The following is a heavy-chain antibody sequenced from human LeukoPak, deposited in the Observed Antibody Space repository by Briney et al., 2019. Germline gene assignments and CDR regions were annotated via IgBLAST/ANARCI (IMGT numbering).Heavy chain of an antibody. V-gene: IGHV3-11*04. CDR2: ISSSGSTI. CDR1: GFTFSDYY. Sequence: GGSLRLSCAASGFTFSDYYMSWIRQAPGKGLEWVSYISSSGSTIYYADSVKGRFTISRDNAKNSLYLQMNSLRAEDTAVYYCARDSSSSWGKYYCYYYYMDVWGKGTTVTVSS. J-gene: IGHJ6*03. D-gene: IGHD6-13*01. CDR3: ARDSSSSWGKYYCYYYYMDV.